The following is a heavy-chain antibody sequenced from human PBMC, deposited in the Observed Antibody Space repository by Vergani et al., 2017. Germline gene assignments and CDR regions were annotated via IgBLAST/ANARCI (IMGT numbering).Heavy chain of an antibody. D-gene: IGHD3-16*01. CDR2: IRYDGSNK. Sequence: QVQLVQSGAEVKKPGSSVKVSCKASGGTFSSYGMHWVRQAPGKGLEWVAFIRYDGSNKYYADSVKGRFTISRDNSKNTLYLQMNSLRAEDTAVYYCAKEGGGFDYWGQGTLVTVSS. CDR3: AKEGGGFDY. V-gene: IGHV3-30*02. J-gene: IGHJ4*02. CDR1: GGTFSSYG.